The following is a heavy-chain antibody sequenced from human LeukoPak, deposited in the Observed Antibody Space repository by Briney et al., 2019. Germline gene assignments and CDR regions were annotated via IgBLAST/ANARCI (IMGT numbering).Heavy chain of an antibody. CDR2: IYYSGNT. D-gene: IGHD1-1*01. V-gene: IGHV4-59*08. CDR1: GGSISSYY. CDR3: ARINWNYFDY. Sequence: KPSETLSLTCTVSGGSISSYYWSWVRQPPGKGLEWIGYIYYSGNTNYNPSLKSRLTMSADRSRNQFSLNLNSVTAADTGVYYCARINWNYFDYWGQGILVTVSS. J-gene: IGHJ4*02.